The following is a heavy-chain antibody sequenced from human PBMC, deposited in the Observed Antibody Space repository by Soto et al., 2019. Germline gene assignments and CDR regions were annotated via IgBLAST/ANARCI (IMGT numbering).Heavy chain of an antibody. V-gene: IGHV1-18*01. Sequence: ASVKVSCKASGYTFISFGIYRVRQAPGQGLEWMGYINSYNAKTNYGKKFQGRVSMTTDTSTSTAYMELKNLTSDDAAMYYCTRGENGFDYWGQGTLVTV. J-gene: IGHJ4*02. CDR2: INSYNAKT. D-gene: IGHD2-8*01. CDR3: TRGENGFDY. CDR1: GYTFISFG.